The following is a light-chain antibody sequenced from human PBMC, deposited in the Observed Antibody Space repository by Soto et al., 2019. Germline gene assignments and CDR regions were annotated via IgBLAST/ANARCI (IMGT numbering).Light chain of an antibody. Sequence: EIVLTQSPATLSLSPGERATLSCRASQSVRSYLAWYQQKPGQAPRLLIYDASNRATGIPARFSGSGSGTDFTLPISRLEPEDFAVYYCQQRSDWPPLTFGPGTKVDI. V-gene: IGKV3-11*01. J-gene: IGKJ3*01. CDR3: QQRSDWPPLT. CDR1: QSVRSY. CDR2: DAS.